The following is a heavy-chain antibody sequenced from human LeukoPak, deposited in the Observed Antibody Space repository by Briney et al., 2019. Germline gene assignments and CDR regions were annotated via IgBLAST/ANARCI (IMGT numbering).Heavy chain of an antibody. V-gene: IGHV4-59*01. CDR3: ASSGYSGYDWFDP. CDR2: IYYSGST. CDR1: GGPISSYY. Sequence: SETLSLTCTVSGGPISSYYWSWIRQPPGKGLEWIGYIYYSGSTNYNPSLKSRVTISVDTSKNQFSLKLSSVTAADTAVYYCASSGYSGYDWFDPWGQGTLVTVSS. J-gene: IGHJ5*02. D-gene: IGHD5-12*01.